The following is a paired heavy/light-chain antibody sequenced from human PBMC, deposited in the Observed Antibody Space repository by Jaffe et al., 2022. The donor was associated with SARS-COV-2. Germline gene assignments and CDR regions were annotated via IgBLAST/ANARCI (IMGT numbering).Heavy chain of an antibody. CDR1: GYIFTSYA. CDR3: ARVGYSSSSGSVYFGMDV. J-gene: IGHJ6*02. V-gene: IGHV1-3*01. D-gene: IGHD6-6*01. CDR2: INAGNGDT. Sequence: QVQLVQSGAEVKTPGASVKVSCKASGYIFTSYAIDWVRQAPGQGLEWMGWINAGNGDTKFSQNFQGRVTITRDTSATTAYMELRSLRSEDTAVYYCARVGYSSSSGSVYFGMDVWGLGTTVTVSS.
Light chain of an antibody. CDR1: SSNIGAGYD. CDR3: QSYDSSLSGYV. CDR2: RST. J-gene: IGLJ1*01. V-gene: IGLV1-40*01. Sequence: QSVLTQPPSVSGAPGQRVTISCTGSSSNIGAGYDVHWYQQLPGTAPKLLIYRSTNRPSGVPDRFSGSKSGTSASLAITGLQAEDEADYYCQSYDSSLSGYVFGTGTKVTVL.